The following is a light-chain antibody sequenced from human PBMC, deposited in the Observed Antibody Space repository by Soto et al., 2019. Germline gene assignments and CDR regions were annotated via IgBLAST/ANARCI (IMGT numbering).Light chain of an antibody. V-gene: IGLV3-21*02. CDR1: NVGSKS. CDR2: DDG. Sequence: SYELTQPPSESVAPGQTARITCGGINVGSKSVNWYQQKPGQAPVLVVYDDGDRPSGIPERFSGSNSGNTATLTISKVEAGDEADYSCQVWDSNGDHPGVVFGGGTKLTVL. J-gene: IGLJ2*01. CDR3: QVWDSNGDHPGVV.